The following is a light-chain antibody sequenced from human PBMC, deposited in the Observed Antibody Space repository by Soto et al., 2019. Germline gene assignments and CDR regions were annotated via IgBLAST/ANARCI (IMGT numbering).Light chain of an antibody. CDR1: QSVSSN. CDR2: GVS. Sequence: EIVMTQSPATLSVSPGERATFSCRASQSVSSNLAWYQQKPGQAPRLLIYGVSIRATGIPARFSGSVSGTEFPLTISTLQSEDFAVYYCQQANDWPPTFGQGTRV. CDR3: QQANDWPPT. J-gene: IGKJ1*01. V-gene: IGKV3-15*01.